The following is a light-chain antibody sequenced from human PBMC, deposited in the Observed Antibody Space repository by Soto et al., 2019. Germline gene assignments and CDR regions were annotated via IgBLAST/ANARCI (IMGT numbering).Light chain of an antibody. J-gene: IGKJ2*01. CDR3: QQGHNWPLT. V-gene: IGKV3-15*01. CDR1: QSINSE. CDR2: GAS. Sequence: EIVMTQSPATLSLSPGERAALSCRASQSINSELACYQQKPGQPPRLLIYGASTRATGVPARFTGSESGSEFTLTISGLQSEDFAVYYCQQGHNWPLTFGQGTRLEI.